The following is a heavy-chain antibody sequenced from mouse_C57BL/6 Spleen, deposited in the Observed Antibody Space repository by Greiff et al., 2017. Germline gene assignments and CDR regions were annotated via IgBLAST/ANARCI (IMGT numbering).Heavy chain of an antibody. CDR3: VRHEGYYGYDWFAY. Sequence: EAGGGLVQPKGSLKLSCAASGFSFNTYAMNWVRQAPGKGLEWVARIRSKSNNYATYYADSVKDRFTISRDDSESMLYLQMNNLKTEDTAMYYCVRHEGYYGYDWFAYWGQGTLVTVSA. CDR1: GFSFNTYA. V-gene: IGHV10-1*01. J-gene: IGHJ3*01. CDR2: IRSKSNNYAT. D-gene: IGHD2-2*01.